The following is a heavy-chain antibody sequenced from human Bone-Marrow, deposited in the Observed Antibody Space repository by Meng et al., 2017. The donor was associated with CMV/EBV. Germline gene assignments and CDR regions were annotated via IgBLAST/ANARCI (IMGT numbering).Heavy chain of an antibody. CDR1: GGSIARCGYS. D-gene: IGHD2-2*01. CDR2: IYPSGST. V-gene: IGHV4-30-2*01. CDR3: VRQVPATVFWFDP. Sequence: VSGGSIARCGYSWSWIRQPPGKGLEWIGPIYPSGSTFYIPSLKSRVTMSLDRSKNQFSLKVASVTAADTAVYYCVRQVPATVFWFDPWGQGTLVTVSS. J-gene: IGHJ5*02.